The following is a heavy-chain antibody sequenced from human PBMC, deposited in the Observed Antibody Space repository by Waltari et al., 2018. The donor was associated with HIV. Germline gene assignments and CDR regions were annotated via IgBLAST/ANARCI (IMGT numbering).Heavy chain of an antibody. CDR3: ARGGLAISPAGTRLYTGMDV. Sequence: LSCAASGFTFSNYLMHWVRQAPGKGLEWVTFIYYDGNNKNYADSVKGRFTISRDNSKKTVYLQMNSLRHEDTALYYCARGGLAISPAGTRLYTGMDVWGQGTTVTVSS. J-gene: IGHJ6*02. V-gene: IGHV3-30*02. CDR2: IYYDGNNK. CDR1: GFTFSNYL. D-gene: IGHD6-13*01.